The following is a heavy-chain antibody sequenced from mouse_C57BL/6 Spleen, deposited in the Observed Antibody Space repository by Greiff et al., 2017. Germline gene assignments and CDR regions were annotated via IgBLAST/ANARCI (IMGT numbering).Heavy chain of an antibody. Sequence: QVQLQQSGAELARPGASVKLSCKASGYTFTSYGISWVKQRTGQGLEWIGEIYPRSGNTYYNEKFKGKATLTADKSSSTAYMELRSLTSEDSAVYFCARMTAQASYVDYWGQGTTLTVSS. CDR1: GYTFTSYG. J-gene: IGHJ2*01. D-gene: IGHD3-2*02. CDR2: IYPRSGNT. CDR3: ARMTAQASYVDY. V-gene: IGHV1-81*01.